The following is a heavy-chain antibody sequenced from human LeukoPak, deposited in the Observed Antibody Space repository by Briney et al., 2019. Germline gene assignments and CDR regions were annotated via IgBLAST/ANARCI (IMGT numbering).Heavy chain of an antibody. CDR1: GFTFSSYA. V-gene: IGHV3-30-3*01. CDR2: ISYDGSDK. D-gene: IGHD2-2*01. CDR3: ARDDASWVPAAMGYYYYGMDV. J-gene: IGHJ6*02. Sequence: GGSLRLSCAASGFTFSSYAMHWVRQAPGKGLEWVADISYDGSDKYYADSVKGRFTISRDNSKNTLYLQMNSLRAEDTAVYYCARDDASWVPAAMGYYYYGMDVWGQGTTVTVSS.